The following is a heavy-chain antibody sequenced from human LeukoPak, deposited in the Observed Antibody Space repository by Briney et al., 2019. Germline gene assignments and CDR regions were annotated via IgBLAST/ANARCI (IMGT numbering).Heavy chain of an antibody. CDR2: IIPILGIA. J-gene: IGHJ4*02. V-gene: IGHV1-69*04. Sequence: GASVKVSCKASGGTFSSYAISWVRQAPGQGLEWMGRIIPILGIANYAQKFQGRVTITADKSTSTAYMELSSLRSEDTAVYYCARECSSSWFYDYWGQGTLVTVSS. CDR3: ARECSSSWFYDY. D-gene: IGHD6-13*01. CDR1: GGTFSSYA.